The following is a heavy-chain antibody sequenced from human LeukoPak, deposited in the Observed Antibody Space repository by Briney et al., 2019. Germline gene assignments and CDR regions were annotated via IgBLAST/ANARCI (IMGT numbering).Heavy chain of an antibody. Sequence: GGSLRLSCAASGFTFSSYSMNWVRQAPGKGLEWVSSISSSSSYIYYADSVKGRFTISRDNAKNSLYPQMNSLRAEDTAVYYCASYSGSYADAFDIWGQGTMVTVSS. J-gene: IGHJ3*02. V-gene: IGHV3-21*01. D-gene: IGHD1-26*01. CDR3: ASYSGSYADAFDI. CDR2: ISSSSSYI. CDR1: GFTFSSYS.